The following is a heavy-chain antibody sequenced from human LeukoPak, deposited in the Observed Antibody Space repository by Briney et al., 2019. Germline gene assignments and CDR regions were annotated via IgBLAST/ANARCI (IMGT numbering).Heavy chain of an antibody. CDR2: INPDNGNT. CDR3: ATYYCSTTSCYPYFFDY. CDR1: GYPFTRYG. J-gene: IGHJ4*02. Sequence: GASVKVSCKASGYPFTRYGISWVRQAPGQGLEWMGWINPDNGNTKYAQKFQGRVTMTTDTSTSTAHMELGSLRSDDTAVYYCATYYCSTTSCYPYFFDYWGQGTLVTVSS. V-gene: IGHV1-18*01. D-gene: IGHD2-2*01.